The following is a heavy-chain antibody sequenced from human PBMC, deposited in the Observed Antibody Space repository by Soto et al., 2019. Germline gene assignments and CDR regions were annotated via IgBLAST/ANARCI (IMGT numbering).Heavy chain of an antibody. CDR3: ARDEGRRRGDFDI. J-gene: IGHJ3*02. CDR1: SCYISSSNW. CDR2: IYHSGST. D-gene: IGHD3-16*01. Sequence: QVQLQESGPGLVKPSGTLSLTCAVSSCYISSSNWWSWVRQPPGKGLAWIGGIYHSGSTNYNPSLKRRFPISGDQAKKQVALKLGSVTAADTDVYYCARDEGRRRGDFDIWGQGTMVTVSS. V-gene: IGHV4-4*02.